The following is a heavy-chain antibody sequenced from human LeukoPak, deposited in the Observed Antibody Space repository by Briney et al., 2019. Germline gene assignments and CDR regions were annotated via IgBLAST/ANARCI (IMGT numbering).Heavy chain of an antibody. V-gene: IGHV3-74*01. J-gene: IGHJ6*03. Sequence: GGSLRLSCAASGFTFRSYWMHWVRQAPGKGLVWVSRINRDGRSTSYADSVKGRFTISRDNAKNTLYLQMNSLRAEDTAVYYCARVSVGDYYYYYYYMDVWGKGTTVTVSS. CDR1: GFTFRSYW. D-gene: IGHD4-17*01. CDR2: INRDGRST. CDR3: ARVSVGDYYYYYYYMDV.